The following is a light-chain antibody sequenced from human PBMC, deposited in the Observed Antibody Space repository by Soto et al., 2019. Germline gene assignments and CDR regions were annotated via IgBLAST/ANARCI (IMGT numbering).Light chain of an antibody. Sequence: EIALTQSPATLSLSPEERATLSCRASQSISDFLAWYQQKPGQAPRLLIYDASKRATDIPDRFIGSGSGTDFTLTISSLEPEDFAVYYCHQRSNWPPFTFGEGTQVEIK. CDR1: QSISDF. V-gene: IGKV3-11*01. J-gene: IGKJ4*01. CDR2: DAS. CDR3: HQRSNWPPFT.